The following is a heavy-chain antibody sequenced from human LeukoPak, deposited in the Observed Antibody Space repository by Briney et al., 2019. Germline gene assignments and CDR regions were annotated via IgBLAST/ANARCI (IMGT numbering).Heavy chain of an antibody. Sequence: SVKVSCKASGGTFSRFTISWVRQAPGQGFEWMGGVTPMFGTANFAQRFQGRVSITADESTSTAFMELSSLRFEDTAVYYCAREWGLESSGFYYAYWGQGTLVTVSS. D-gene: IGHD3-22*01. V-gene: IGHV1-69*13. CDR1: GGTFSRFT. CDR3: AREWGLESSGFYYAY. CDR2: VTPMFGTA. J-gene: IGHJ4*02.